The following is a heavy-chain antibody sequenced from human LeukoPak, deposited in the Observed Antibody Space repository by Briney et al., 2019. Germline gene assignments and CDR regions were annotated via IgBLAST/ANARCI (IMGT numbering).Heavy chain of an antibody. V-gene: IGHV4-59*01. CDR3: ARVLAIDFWSGYFYYYYYYMDV. Sequence: SETLTLTCTLTRGTISSGYWIWLGQPPGKELEWIGYIYYSGSTNYNPSLKSRVTISVDTSKNQFSLKLSSVTAADTAVYYCARVLAIDFWSGYFYYYYYYMDVWGKGTTVTVSS. CDR1: RGTISSGY. D-gene: IGHD3-3*01. CDR2: IYYSGST. J-gene: IGHJ6*03.